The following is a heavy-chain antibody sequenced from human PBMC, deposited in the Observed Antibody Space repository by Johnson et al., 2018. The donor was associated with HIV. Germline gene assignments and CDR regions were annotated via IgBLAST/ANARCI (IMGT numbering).Heavy chain of an antibody. D-gene: IGHD2-21*02. CDR2: IKQDGSEK. V-gene: IGHV3-7*01. CDR3: AKDLVVVTARGAFDI. CDR1: GFTFSSYW. J-gene: IGHJ3*02. Sequence: VQLVESGGGLVQPGGSLRLSCAASGFTFSSYWMTWVRQAPGKGLGWVANIKQDGSEKYYVDSVKGRFTISRDNAKNSLYLQMNSLRAEDTAVYYCAKDLVVVTARGAFDIWGQGTMVTVSS.